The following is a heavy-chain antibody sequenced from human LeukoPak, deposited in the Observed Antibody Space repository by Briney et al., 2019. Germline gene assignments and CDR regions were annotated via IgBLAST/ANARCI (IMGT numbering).Heavy chain of an antibody. CDR1: GFTFSSYA. CDR2: ISASGGST. J-gene: IGHJ4*02. Sequence: GGSLRLSCAASGFTFSSYAMSWVRQVPGKGLEWVSGISASGGSTSYADSVRGRFTISRDNSKNTLYVQMNSLRDEDTAVYYCATPGGDFGDYPDYWGQGTLVTVSS. D-gene: IGHD4-17*01. V-gene: IGHV3-23*01. CDR3: ATPGGDFGDYPDY.